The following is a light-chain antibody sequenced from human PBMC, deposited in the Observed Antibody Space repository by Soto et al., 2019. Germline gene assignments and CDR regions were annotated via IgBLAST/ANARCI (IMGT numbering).Light chain of an antibody. Sequence: SVLTQPASVSGSPGQSITISCTGTSSDVGGYNYVSWYQQHPGKAPKLMIYDVSNRPSGVSNRFSGSKSGNTASLTISGLQAEDEADYYCSSYTSSSTYVFGTGTMVTVL. V-gene: IGLV2-14*01. CDR3: SSYTSSSTYV. J-gene: IGLJ1*01. CDR2: DVS. CDR1: SSDVGGYNY.